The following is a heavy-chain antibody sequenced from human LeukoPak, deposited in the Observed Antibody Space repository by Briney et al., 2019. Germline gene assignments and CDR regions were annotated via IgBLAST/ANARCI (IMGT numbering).Heavy chain of an antibody. V-gene: IGHV3-11*04. CDR2: ISSSGSTI. CDR1: GFTFSDYY. Sequence: GGSLRLSCAASGFTFSDYYMSWIRQAPGKGLGWVSYISSSGSTIYYADSVKGRFTISRDNAKNSLYLQMNSLRAEDTAVYYCARDHSYYYGSGSFDYWGQGTLVTVSS. D-gene: IGHD3-10*01. CDR3: ARDHSYYYGSGSFDY. J-gene: IGHJ4*02.